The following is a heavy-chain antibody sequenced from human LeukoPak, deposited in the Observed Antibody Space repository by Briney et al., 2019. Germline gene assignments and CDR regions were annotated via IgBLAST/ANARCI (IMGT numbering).Heavy chain of an antibody. CDR2: ISSGSSYI. CDR1: GFTFSNYS. D-gene: IGHD5-24*01. CDR3: ARWSMATHGYYFDY. Sequence: GGSLRLSCAASGFTFSNYSMNWVRQAPGKGLEWVSSISSGSSYIYYADSLKGRFTISRDNAKNSLYLQMNSLRAEDTAVYYCARWSMATHGYYFDYWGQGTLVTVSS. V-gene: IGHV3-21*01. J-gene: IGHJ4*02.